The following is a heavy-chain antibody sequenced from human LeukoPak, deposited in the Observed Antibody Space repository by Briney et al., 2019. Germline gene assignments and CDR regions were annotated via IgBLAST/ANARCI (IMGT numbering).Heavy chain of an antibody. J-gene: IGHJ4*02. CDR2: IWYDGSNK. CDR3: ARVRRSGIG. V-gene: IGHV3-33*03. Sequence: GRSLRLSCAASGFTFSSYGMHWVRQAPGKGLEWVAVIWYDGSNKYYADSVKGRFTISRDYAKNSLYLQMNSLRVEDTGVYYCARVRRSGIGWGQGTLVTVSS. CDR1: GFTFSSYG. D-gene: IGHD3-10*01.